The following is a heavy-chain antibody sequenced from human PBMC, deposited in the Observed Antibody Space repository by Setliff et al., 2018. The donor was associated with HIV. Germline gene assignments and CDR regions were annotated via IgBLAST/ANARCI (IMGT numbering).Heavy chain of an antibody. Sequence: SETLSLTCTVSGGSIRSHYWSWIREPPGKGLEWIGYIYYSGSTNYKPSLKSRVTISVDMSKNHFSLRLSSVTAADTAVYYCARDRGRRGQLWLHFDYWGQGTLVTVSS. J-gene: IGHJ4*02. V-gene: IGHV4-59*11. CDR1: GGSIRSHY. D-gene: IGHD5-18*01. CDR3: ARDRGRRGQLWLHFDY. CDR2: IYYSGST.